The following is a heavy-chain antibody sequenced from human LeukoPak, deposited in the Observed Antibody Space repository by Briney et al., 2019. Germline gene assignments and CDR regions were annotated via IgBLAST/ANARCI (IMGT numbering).Heavy chain of an antibody. Sequence: GGSLRLSCAASGFTFSSYGMHWVRQAPGKGLEGVAFIRYDGSNKYYADSVKGRFTISRDNSKNTLYLQMNSLRAEDTAVYYCAKDRRGGSYLAYWGQGTLVTVSS. CDR1: GFTFSSYG. D-gene: IGHD1-26*01. V-gene: IGHV3-30*02. J-gene: IGHJ4*02. CDR2: IRYDGSNK. CDR3: AKDRRGGSYLAY.